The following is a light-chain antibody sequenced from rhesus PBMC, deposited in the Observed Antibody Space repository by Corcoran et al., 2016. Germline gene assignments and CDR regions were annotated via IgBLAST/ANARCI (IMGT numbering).Light chain of an antibody. V-gene: IGKV1-44*03. J-gene: IGKJ1*01. CDR2: AVS. CDR1: QNIYSN. CDR3: QHYYDYPRT. Sequence: DIQMTQSPSALFASVGDSVTISCRASQNIYSNLAWYQQKPGKAPKLLIYAVSNLQAGIPSRFSGSRSGTDFTLTISSLQPEDSATYYCQHYYDYPRTFDHGTKVEIK.